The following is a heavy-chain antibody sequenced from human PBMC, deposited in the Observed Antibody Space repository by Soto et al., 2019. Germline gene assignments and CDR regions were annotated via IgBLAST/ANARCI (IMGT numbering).Heavy chain of an antibody. CDR3: ARARDGYNFLYEPT. D-gene: IGHD5-12*01. J-gene: IGHJ1*01. CDR2: IYSGGST. CDR1: VFTFGGVA. Sequence: GGSLRLSCVGPVFTFGGVALVWVRQAPGKGLEWVSVIYSGGSTYYADTVKGRFTISRDNSKNTLYLQMNSLRSEDTAVYYCARARDGYNFLYEPTWGQGTLVTVSS. V-gene: IGHV3-53*01.